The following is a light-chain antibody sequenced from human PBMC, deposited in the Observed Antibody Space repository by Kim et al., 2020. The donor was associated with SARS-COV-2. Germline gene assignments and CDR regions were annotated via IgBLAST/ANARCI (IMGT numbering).Light chain of an antibody. CDR3: QVWDSSSDLV. CDR1: NIGSKS. J-gene: IGLJ3*02. V-gene: IGLV3-21*04. Sequence: VAPGKTARITCGGKNIGSKSVAWYQQKQGEAPVLVIFYDSDRPSGSPERFSGSNSGNTATLTISRVEAGDEADYYCQVWDSSSDLVFGGGTQLTVL. CDR2: YDS.